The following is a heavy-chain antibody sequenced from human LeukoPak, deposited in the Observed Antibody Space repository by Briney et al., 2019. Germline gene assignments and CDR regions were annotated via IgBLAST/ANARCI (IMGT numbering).Heavy chain of an antibody. CDR3: ARDYLGDAFDI. Sequence: SETLSLTCTVSGGSISSGGYYWSWIRQHPGKGLEWIGYIYYSGSTYYNPSLKSRVTISVDTSKNQFSLELSSVTAADTAVYYCARDYLGDAFDIWGQGTMVTVSS. D-gene: IGHD3-3*01. V-gene: IGHV4-31*03. CDR2: IYYSGST. J-gene: IGHJ3*02. CDR1: GGSISSGGYY.